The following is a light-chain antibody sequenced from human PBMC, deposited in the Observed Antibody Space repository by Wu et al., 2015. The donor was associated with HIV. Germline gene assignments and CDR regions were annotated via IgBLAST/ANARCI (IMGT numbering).Light chain of an antibody. J-gene: IGKJ5*01. Sequence: EIVLTQSPATLSLSPGERATLSCRASQSVSIYFAWYQLKAGQPPRLVIYETSNRAAGIPDRFGGSGSGTDFTLTITALEPEDIAVYSCQQYSSSPITFGQGTRLE. V-gene: IGKV3-11*01. CDR1: QSVSIY. CDR3: QQYSSSPIT. CDR2: ETS.